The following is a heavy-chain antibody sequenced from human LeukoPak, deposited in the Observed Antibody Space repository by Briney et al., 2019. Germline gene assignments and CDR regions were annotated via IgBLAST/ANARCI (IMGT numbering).Heavy chain of an antibody. CDR3: ARGGVDCSSTSCYNWFDP. Sequence: SETLSLTCTVSGYSISSGYYWGWIRQPPGKGLEWIGSIYHSGSTYYNPSLKSRVTISVDTSKNQFSLKLSSVTAADTAVYYCARGGVDCSSTSCYNWFDPWGQGTLVTVSS. J-gene: IGHJ5*02. CDR2: IYHSGST. V-gene: IGHV4-38-2*02. D-gene: IGHD2-2*01. CDR1: GYSISSGYY.